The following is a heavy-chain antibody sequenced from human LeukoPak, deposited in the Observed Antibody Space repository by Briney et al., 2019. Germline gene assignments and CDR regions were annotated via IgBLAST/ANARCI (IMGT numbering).Heavy chain of an antibody. V-gene: IGHV3-53*01. D-gene: IGHD2-21*02. CDR2: IYSGGST. Sequence: PGGSLRLSCAASGFTVSSSYMSWVRQAPGKGLEWVSVIYSGGSTYYADSVKGRFTISRDNSKNTLYLQMNSLRAEDTAVYYCAKDLAYCGGDCSSDYWGQGTLVTVSS. CDR3: AKDLAYCGGDCSSDY. CDR1: GFTVSSSY. J-gene: IGHJ4*02.